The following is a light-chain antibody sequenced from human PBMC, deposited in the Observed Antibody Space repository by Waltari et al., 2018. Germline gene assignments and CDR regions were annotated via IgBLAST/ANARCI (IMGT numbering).Light chain of an antibody. Sequence: EIVLTQSPGTLSLSPGERATLSCSASQSVSRTLAWYQQKPGQAPRLLIYDASIRATGIPDRFSGSGSGTDFSLTISRLEPEDFAVYYCQKYGTRPATFGQGTKVEIK. CDR1: QSVSRT. CDR3: QKYGTRPAT. J-gene: IGKJ1*01. CDR2: DAS. V-gene: IGKV3-20*01.